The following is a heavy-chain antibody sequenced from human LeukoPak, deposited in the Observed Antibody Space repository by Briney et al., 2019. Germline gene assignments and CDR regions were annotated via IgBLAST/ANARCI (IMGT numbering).Heavy chain of an antibody. CDR2: ISAYNGNT. CDR3: ARVTKMATNPGAFDI. D-gene: IGHD5-24*01. V-gene: IGHV1-18*01. Sequence: ASVKVSCKASGYTFTSYGISWVRQAPGQGLEWMGWISAYNGNTNYAQKLQGRVTMTTDTSTSTAYMELRSLRSDDTAVYYCARVTKMATNPGAFDIWGQGTMVTVSS. CDR1: GYTFTSYG. J-gene: IGHJ3*02.